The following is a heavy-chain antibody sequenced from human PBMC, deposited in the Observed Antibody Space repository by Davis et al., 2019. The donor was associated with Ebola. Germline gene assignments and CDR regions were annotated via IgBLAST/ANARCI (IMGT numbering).Heavy chain of an antibody. CDR2: MDPNSGNT. V-gene: IGHV1-8*01. D-gene: IGHD6-13*01. CDR3: ARLHSSSWYYFDS. Sequence: AASVKVSCKASGYTFTSSDINWVRQATGQGLEWMGWMDPNSGNTGYAQKFQGRVTMTRDTSISTAYMELSSLGSEDTAVYYCARLHSSSWYYFDSWGQGTLVTVSS. CDR1: GYTFTSSD. J-gene: IGHJ4*02.